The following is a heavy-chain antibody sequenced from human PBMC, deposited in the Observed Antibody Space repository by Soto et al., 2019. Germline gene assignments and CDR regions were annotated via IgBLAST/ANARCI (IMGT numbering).Heavy chain of an antibody. CDR3: ARDPYPPYYFDY. CDR2: ISAYNGNT. Sequence: GVPAEACSKDSRLTFNSKCRRSPRQAPGQGLEWMGWISAYNGNTNYAQKLQGRVTMTTDTSTSTAYMELRSLRSDDTAVYYCARDPYPPYYFDYWGQGTLVTVSS. V-gene: IGHV1-18*01. CDR1: RLTFNSKC. J-gene: IGHJ4*02.